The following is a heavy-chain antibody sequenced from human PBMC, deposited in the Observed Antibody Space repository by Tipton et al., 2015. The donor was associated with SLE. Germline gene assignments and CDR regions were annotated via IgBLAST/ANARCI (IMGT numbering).Heavy chain of an antibody. J-gene: IGHJ4*02. CDR1: GGSISSSSFY. Sequence: TLSLTCTVSGGSISSSSFYWGWICQPPGKGLEWIGSFYYGKSTFYNPSLKSRVTISVDTSTNRLSLQLSSVTAADTAVYYCARDPNGGYGSFDYWGLGALVTVSS. CDR2: FYYGKST. V-gene: IGHV4-39*07. CDR3: ARDPNGGYGSFDY. D-gene: IGHD7-27*01.